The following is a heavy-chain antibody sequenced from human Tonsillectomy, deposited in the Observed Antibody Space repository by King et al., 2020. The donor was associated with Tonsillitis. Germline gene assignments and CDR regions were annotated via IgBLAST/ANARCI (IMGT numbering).Heavy chain of an antibody. J-gene: IGHJ6*02. Sequence: VQLQESGPGLVKPSETLSLTCTVSGGSVSSGSYYWSWIRQPPGKGLEWSGYIDYSGSTNYNPSLKSRVTISVDTSKNQFSLKRSSVTAADTAVYYCSGLGLYCSSTSCNGHYYYGMDVWGQGTTVTVSS. CDR3: SGLGLYCSSTSCNGHYYYGMDV. V-gene: IGHV4-61*01. CDR2: IDYSGST. D-gene: IGHD2-2*01. CDR1: GGSVSSGSYY.